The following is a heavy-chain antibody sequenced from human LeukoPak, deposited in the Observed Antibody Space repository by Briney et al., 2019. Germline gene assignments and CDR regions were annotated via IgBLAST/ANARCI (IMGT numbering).Heavy chain of an antibody. CDR3: AREIARDQYGGAKGFDI. J-gene: IGHJ3*02. D-gene: IGHD3-10*01. CDR1: GGSFSGYY. V-gene: IGHV4-34*01. CDR2: INHSGST. Sequence: SETLSLTCAVYGGSFSGYYWSWIRQPPGKGLEWIGEINHSGSTNYNPSLKSRVTISVDTSKNQFSLKLSSVTAADTAVYYCAREIARDQYGGAKGFDIWGQGTMVTVSS.